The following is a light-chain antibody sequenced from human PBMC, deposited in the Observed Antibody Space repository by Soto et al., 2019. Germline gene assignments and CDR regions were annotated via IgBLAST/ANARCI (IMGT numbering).Light chain of an antibody. Sequence: EVVMSQSPATVSVSKGERVTFSCRASQSVTTNLAWYQHKPGQSPRLLISDASTGASGIPPRFSGSGSGTEFTLTIDRLQSADFAVYYCQQYDRWPVTFGGGTRWLS. V-gene: IGKV3-15*01. CDR2: DAS. CDR3: QQYDRWPVT. J-gene: IGKJ4*01. CDR1: QSVTTN.